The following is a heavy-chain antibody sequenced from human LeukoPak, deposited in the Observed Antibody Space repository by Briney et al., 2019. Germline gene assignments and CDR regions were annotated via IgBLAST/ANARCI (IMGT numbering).Heavy chain of an antibody. V-gene: IGHV4-34*01. D-gene: IGHD3-10*01. CDR2: INHSGST. Sequence: SETLSLTCAVYGGSFSGYYWSWIRQPPGKGLEWIGEINHSGSTNYNPSLKSRVTISVDTSKNQFSLKLSSVTAADTAVYYCARGCITMVRGPGGGTDVWGQGTTVTVSS. CDR1: GGSFSGYY. CDR3: ARGCITMVRGPGGGTDV. J-gene: IGHJ6*02.